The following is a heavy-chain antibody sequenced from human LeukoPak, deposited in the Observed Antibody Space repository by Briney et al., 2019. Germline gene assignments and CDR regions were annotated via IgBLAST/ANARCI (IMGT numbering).Heavy chain of an antibody. CDR1: GYTFTDYY. Sequence: ASVKVSCKVSGYTFTDYYMHWLQQAPGKGLEWMGLVDPEDGETVYAEKFQGRVTITADTSTDTAYMELSSLRSEDMAVYYCATRDSSSPIDYWGQGTLVTVSS. CDR3: ATRDSSSPIDY. CDR2: VDPEDGET. V-gene: IGHV1-69-2*01. J-gene: IGHJ4*02. D-gene: IGHD6-13*01.